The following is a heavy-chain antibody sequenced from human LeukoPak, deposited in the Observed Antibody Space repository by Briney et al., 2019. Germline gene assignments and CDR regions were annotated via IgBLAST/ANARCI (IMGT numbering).Heavy chain of an antibody. Sequence: GGSLRLSCSVSGFTFSIYAMHWVRQAPGKGLEYVSAITSNGIDTYYADSVKGRFTISRDNSKDTVSLQMSSLRLEDTAVYYCVKGLSGNEFDYCGQGTLVTVSS. CDR2: ITSNGIDT. D-gene: IGHD4-23*01. CDR1: GFTFSIYA. CDR3: VKGLSGNEFDY. J-gene: IGHJ4*02. V-gene: IGHV3-64D*09.